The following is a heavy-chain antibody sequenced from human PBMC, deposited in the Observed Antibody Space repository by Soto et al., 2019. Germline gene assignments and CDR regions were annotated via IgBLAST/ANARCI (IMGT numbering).Heavy chain of an antibody. V-gene: IGHV4-34*01. CDR3: SLLGANGDTIQPPGPTSSEVSDY. D-gene: IGHD4-17*01. J-gene: IGHJ4*02. Sequence: QVQLQQWGAGLLKPSETLSLTCAVYGGSFSGYYWSWIRQPPGKGLEWIGEINHSGSTNYNPSLKSRVTISVDTSKNQFSLKLSSVTAADTAVYYCSLLGANGDTIQPPGPTSSEVSDYWGQGTLVTVSS. CDR1: GGSFSGYY. CDR2: INHSGST.